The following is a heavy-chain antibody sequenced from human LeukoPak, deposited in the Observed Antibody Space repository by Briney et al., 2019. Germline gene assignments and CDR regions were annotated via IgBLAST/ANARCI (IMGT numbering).Heavy chain of an antibody. Sequence: GGSLRLSCAASGLTFSDYYMSWIRQAPGKGLEWVSYISSSGSTIYYADSVKGRFTISRDNAKNSLYLQMNSLRAEDTAVYYCARMGQLATSVYYYYYYYMDVWGKGTTVTVSS. J-gene: IGHJ6*03. CDR2: ISSSGSTI. CDR1: GLTFSDYY. V-gene: IGHV3-11*04. CDR3: ARMGQLATSVYYYYYYYMDV. D-gene: IGHD6-13*01.